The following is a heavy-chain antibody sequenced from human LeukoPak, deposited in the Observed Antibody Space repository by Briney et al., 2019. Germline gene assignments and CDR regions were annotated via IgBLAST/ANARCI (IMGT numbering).Heavy chain of an antibody. CDR3: ARDLSGSRDHFDY. J-gene: IGHJ4*02. CDR1: GGSVSSGDYY. D-gene: IGHD1-26*01. CDR2: IYYSGST. Sequence: SETLSLTCTVSGGSVSSGDYYWSWIRQPPGKGLEWIGYIYYSGSTNYNPSLKSRVTISVDTSKNQFSLNLSSVTAADTAVYYCARDLSGSRDHFDYWGQGTLVTVPS. V-gene: IGHV4-61*08.